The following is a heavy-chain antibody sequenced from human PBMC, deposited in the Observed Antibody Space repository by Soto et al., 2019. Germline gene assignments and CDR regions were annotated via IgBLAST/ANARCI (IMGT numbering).Heavy chain of an antibody. CDR1: GFNFITYS. V-gene: IGHV3-21*01. J-gene: IGHJ4*02. Sequence: GGSLRLSCAASGFNFITYSLSWVRQALGKGLEWVASITSSAVYIDYADSVKGRFTISRDNANNSLYLQMNSLRAEDTATYYCVRDGLDYYDTERLYFDNRGQGTLVTVSS. CDR2: ITSSAVYI. D-gene: IGHD3-22*01. CDR3: VRDGLDYYDTERLYFDN.